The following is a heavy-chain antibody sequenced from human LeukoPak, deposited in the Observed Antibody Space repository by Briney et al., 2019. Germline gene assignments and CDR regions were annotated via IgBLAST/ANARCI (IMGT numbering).Heavy chain of an antibody. CDR3: AKNPNYCSSTSCYYYYKDV. J-gene: IGHJ6*03. CDR1: GGTFSSYA. D-gene: IGHD2-2*01. V-gene: IGHV1-69*05. Sequence: ASVKVSCKASGGTFSSYAISWVRQAPGQGLEWMGGIIPIFGTTNYAQKFQGRVTITTDESTSTAYMELSSLRSEDTAVYYCAKNPNYCSSTSCYYYYKDVWGKGTTVTVSS. CDR2: IIPIFGTT.